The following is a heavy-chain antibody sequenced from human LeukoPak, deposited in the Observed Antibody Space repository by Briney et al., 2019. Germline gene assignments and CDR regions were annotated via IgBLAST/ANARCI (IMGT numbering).Heavy chain of an antibody. V-gene: IGHV1-69*13. CDR3: ARDSYCSSTSCPPSYYMDV. J-gene: IGHJ6*03. CDR2: IIPTFGTA. Sequence: SVKVSCKASGGTFSSYAISWVRQAPGQGLEWMGGIIPTFGTANYAQKFQGRVTITADESTSAAYMELSSLRSEDTAVYYCARDSYCSSTSCPPSYYMDVWGKGTTVTISS. D-gene: IGHD2-2*01. CDR1: GGTFSSYA.